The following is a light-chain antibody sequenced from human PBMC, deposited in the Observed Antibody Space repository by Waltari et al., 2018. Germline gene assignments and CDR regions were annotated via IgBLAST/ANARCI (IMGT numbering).Light chain of an antibody. Sequence: QLVLTQSPSASASLGASVKLTCTLSSGHSSNVVAWLQQRPEKGPRYLMKVNSDGSHSKGDEIPDRFSGYSSGAERYLTISSLQSEDEADYYCQTGGHGTWVFGGGTKLTVL. V-gene: IGLV4-69*01. CDR1: SGHSSNV. CDR3: QTGGHGTWV. CDR2: VNSDGSH. J-gene: IGLJ3*02.